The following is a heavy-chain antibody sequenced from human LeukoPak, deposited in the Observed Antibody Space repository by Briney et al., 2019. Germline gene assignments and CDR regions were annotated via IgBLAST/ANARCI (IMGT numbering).Heavy chain of an antibody. V-gene: IGHV1-46*01. CDR1: GYTFTSYY. J-gene: IGHJ4*02. CDR3: ARERDYYDSSGYYFY. CDR2: INPSGGST. D-gene: IGHD3-22*01. Sequence: ASVTVSCKASGYTFTSYYIHWVRQAPGQGLEWMGLINPSGGSTNYAQKFQGRVTMTRDTSTSTVYMELSSLRSEDTAVYYCARERDYYDSSGYYFYWGQGTLVTVSS.